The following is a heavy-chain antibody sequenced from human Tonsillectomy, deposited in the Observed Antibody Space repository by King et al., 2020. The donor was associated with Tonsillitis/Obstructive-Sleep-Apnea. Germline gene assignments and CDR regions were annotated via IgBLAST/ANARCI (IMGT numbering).Heavy chain of an antibody. J-gene: IGHJ4*02. V-gene: IGHV4-59*08. CDR1: GGSISRYY. D-gene: IGHD3-10*01. CDR3: ARLYGSGSPTYDY. Sequence: QLQESGPGLVKPSETLSLTCTVSGGSISRYYWSWIRQPPGKGLEWVGYIYYSGSTNYNPSLKSRVTISVDTSKNQFSLKLSSVPAADTAVYYCARLYGSGSPTYDYWGQGTLVTVSS. CDR2: IYYSGST.